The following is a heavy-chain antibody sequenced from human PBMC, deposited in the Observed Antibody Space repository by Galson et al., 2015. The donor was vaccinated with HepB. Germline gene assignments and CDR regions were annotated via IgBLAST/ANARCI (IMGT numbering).Heavy chain of an antibody. D-gene: IGHD3-22*01. Sequence: SLRLSCAASGFTFTSYGIHWVRQAPGKGLEWVAVIWFDGSKTYYADSVKGRFTISRDNSKTTVFLQMDSLRPEDTAVYYCARRYYYDISGYTFDYWGQGTLVTVSS. CDR2: IWFDGSKT. V-gene: IGHV3-33*01. CDR3: ARRYYYDISGYTFDY. J-gene: IGHJ4*02. CDR1: GFTFTSYG.